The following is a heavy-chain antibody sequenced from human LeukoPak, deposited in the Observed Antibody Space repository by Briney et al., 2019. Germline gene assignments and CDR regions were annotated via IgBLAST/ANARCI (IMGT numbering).Heavy chain of an antibody. CDR3: ARDRVVVVPAAILRSTYYYYYGMDV. J-gene: IGHJ6*02. Sequence: GGSLRLSCAASGFTFSSYWMSWVRQAPGKGLEWVANIKQDESEKYYVDSVKGRFTISRDNAKNSLYLQMNSLRAEDTAVYYCARDRVVVVPAAILRSTYYYYYGMDVWGQGTTVTVSS. CDR2: IKQDESEK. D-gene: IGHD2-2*02. CDR1: GFTFSSYW. V-gene: IGHV3-7*01.